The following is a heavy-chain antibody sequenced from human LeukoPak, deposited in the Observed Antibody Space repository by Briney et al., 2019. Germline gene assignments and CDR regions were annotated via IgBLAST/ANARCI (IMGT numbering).Heavy chain of an antibody. CDR1: GGSISSSSYY. J-gene: IGHJ6*02. V-gene: IGHV4-39*01. D-gene: IGHD6-19*01. CDR3: AGHPLYSYSSGWYYGMDV. CDR2: IYYSGST. Sequence: SETLSLTCTVSGGSISSSSYYWGWIRQPPGKGLEWIGSIYYSGSTYYNPSLKSRVTISVDTSKNQFSLKLSSVPAADTAVYYCAGHPLYSYSSGWYYGMDVWGQGTTVTVSS.